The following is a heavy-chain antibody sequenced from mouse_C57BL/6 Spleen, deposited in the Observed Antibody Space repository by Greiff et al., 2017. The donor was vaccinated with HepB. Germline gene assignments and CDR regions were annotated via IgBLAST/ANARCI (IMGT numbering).Heavy chain of an antibody. Sequence: VQLQQSGPELVKPGASVKISCKASGYTFTDYYMNWVKQSHGKSLEWIGDINPNNGGTSYNQKFKGKATLTVDKSSSTAYMELRSLTSEDSAVYYCAREGLTGVYFDYWGQGTTLTVSS. CDR3: AREGLTGVYFDY. CDR1: GYTFTDYY. CDR2: INPNNGGT. J-gene: IGHJ2*01. D-gene: IGHD4-1*01. V-gene: IGHV1-26*01.